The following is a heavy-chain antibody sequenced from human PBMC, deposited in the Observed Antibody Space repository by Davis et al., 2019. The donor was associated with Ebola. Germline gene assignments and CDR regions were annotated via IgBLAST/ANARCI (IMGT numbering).Heavy chain of an antibody. CDR2: IIPILGIA. CDR3: ARDVLLWFGELLLSFAY. J-gene: IGHJ4*02. D-gene: IGHD3-10*01. Sequence: SVKVSCKASGYTFTSYGISWVRQAPGQGLEWMGRIIPILGIANYAQKFQGRVTITADKSTSTAYMELSSLRSEDTAVYYCARDVLLWFGELLLSFAYWGQGTLVTVSS. CDR1: GYTFTSYG. V-gene: IGHV1-69*04.